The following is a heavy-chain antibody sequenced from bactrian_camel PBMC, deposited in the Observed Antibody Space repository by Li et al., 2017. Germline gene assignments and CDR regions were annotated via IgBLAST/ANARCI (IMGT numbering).Heavy chain of an antibody. J-gene: IGHJ4*01. CDR1: GYSFHSAC. CDR2: IYGGGFNK. V-gene: IGHV3S31*01. CDR3: AAVEGRDSRYLPVHASEYKY. D-gene: IGHD6*01. Sequence: VQLVESGGGSVQAGGSLRLSCEASGYSFHSACLGWFRQVPEKGREGVAAIYGGGFNKYYADSVKGRFAISRDNAEGTLYLEMNSLKVEDTAMYYCAAVEGRDSRYLPVHASEYKYWGQGTQVTVS.